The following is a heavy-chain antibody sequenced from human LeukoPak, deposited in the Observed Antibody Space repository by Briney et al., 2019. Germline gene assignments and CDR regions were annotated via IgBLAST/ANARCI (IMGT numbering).Heavy chain of an antibody. CDR1: GFTFTNAW. CDR2: INSDGSWT. J-gene: IGHJ4*02. V-gene: IGHV3-74*01. D-gene: IGHD2/OR15-2a*01. Sequence: GGSLRLSCAASGFTFTNAWMHWVRQAPGKGLVWVSHINSDGSWTSYADSVKGRFTISKDNAKNTVYLQMNSLRAEDTAVYYCVSFYETYWGRGTLVTVSS. CDR3: VSFYETY.